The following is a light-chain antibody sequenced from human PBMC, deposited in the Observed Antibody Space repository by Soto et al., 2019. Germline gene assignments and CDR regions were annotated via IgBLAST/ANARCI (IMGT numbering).Light chain of an antibody. CDR3: QQYNNWPLT. J-gene: IGKJ4*01. Sequence: EIVMTQSPATLSVSPGDRATLSCWASQSVSSNLAWYQKKPGQAPRLLVYRASIRATDMAARFSGSGSGTEFTLTISSLQPEDSAVYYCQQYNNWPLTFGGGTKV. CDR1: QSVSSN. V-gene: IGKV3-15*01. CDR2: RAS.